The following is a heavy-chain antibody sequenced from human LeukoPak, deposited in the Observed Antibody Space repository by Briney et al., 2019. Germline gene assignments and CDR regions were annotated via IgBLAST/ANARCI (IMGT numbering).Heavy chain of an antibody. CDR2: INWNGGST. D-gene: IGHD3-3*01. J-gene: IGHJ4*02. V-gene: IGHV3-20*04. CDR1: VFTFDDYG. CDR3: ASGDFWSGYSF. Sequence: PGGSLRLSCAASVFTFDDYGMSWVRQAPGKGPEWVSGINWNGGSTGYADSAKGRFTISRDNAKNSLYLQMNSLRAEDTALYYCASGDFWSGYSFWGQGTLVTVSS.